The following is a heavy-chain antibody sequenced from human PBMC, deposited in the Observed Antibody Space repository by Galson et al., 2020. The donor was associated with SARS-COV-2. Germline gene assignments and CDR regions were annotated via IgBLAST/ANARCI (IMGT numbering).Heavy chain of an antibody. V-gene: IGHV3-74*01. J-gene: IGHJ2*01. CDR3: AREAVTGEYLDL. Sequence: GGSLRLSCAASGFTFSTYWMHWVRQVPGKGLVWVSRISRDDGETTTYADSVRGRITISRDNAKNTVFLQMNSLRVDDTAVYYCAREAVTGEYLDLWGRGTLVTVSS. D-gene: IGHD4-4*01. CDR2: ISRDDGETT. CDR1: GFTFSTYW.